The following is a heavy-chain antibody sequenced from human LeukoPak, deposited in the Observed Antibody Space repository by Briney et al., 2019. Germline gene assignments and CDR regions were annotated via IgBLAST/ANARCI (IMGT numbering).Heavy chain of an antibody. CDR2: IYYSGST. J-gene: IGHJ6*02. D-gene: IGHD3-10*01. CDR3: ARERITMVRGVIPTGMDV. CDR1: GGSIGSYY. V-gene: IGHV4-30-4*08. Sequence: PSETLSLTCTVSGGSIGSYYWSWIRQPPGKGLEWIGYIYYSGSTYYNPSLKSRVTISVDTSKNQFSLKLSSVTAADTAVYYCARERITMVRGVIPTGMDVWGQGTTVTVSS.